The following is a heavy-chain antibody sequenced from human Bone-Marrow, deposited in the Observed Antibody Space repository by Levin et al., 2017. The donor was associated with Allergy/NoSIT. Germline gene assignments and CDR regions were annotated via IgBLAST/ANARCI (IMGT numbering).Heavy chain of an antibody. J-gene: IGHJ4*02. Sequence: SSETLSLTCSFSGDSISDHKWTWIRQPPGKGLEWVGYIYYSGNSYYNPSLESRVSIHMDTSTGQFSLRLNSVTAADTAVYYGARFWSGFDVWGQGMLVTVSS. CDR1: GDSISDHK. V-gene: IGHV4-59*11. D-gene: IGHD3-3*01. CDR3: ARFWSGFDV. CDR2: IYYSGNS.